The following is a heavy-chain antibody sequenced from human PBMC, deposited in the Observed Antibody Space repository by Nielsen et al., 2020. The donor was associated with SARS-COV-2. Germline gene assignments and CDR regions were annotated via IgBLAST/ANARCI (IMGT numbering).Heavy chain of an antibody. Sequence: GESLTISCKGSGYSFTSYWIGWVRQMPGKGLEWMGIIYPGDSDTRYSPSFQGQVTISVDKSISTAYLQWSSLKASDTAMYYCAREWGVDYGGMDVWGQGTTVTVSS. CDR3: AREWGVDYGGMDV. J-gene: IGHJ6*02. CDR1: GYSFTSYW. D-gene: IGHD4/OR15-4a*01. CDR2: IYPGDSDT. V-gene: IGHV5-51*01.